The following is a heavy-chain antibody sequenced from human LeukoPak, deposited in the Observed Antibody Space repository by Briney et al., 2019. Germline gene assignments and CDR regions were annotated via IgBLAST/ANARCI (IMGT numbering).Heavy chain of an antibody. V-gene: IGHV7-4-1*02. CDR1: GYTFTTYA. CDR3: ARDRGYSYGYRSPSVDYYYYYMDV. Sequence: ASVKVSCKTSGYTFTTYAMNWVRQAPGQGLEWMGWINTNTGNPAYAQGFTGRFVFSLDTSVSTAYLQISSLKAEDTAVYYCARDRGYSYGYRSPSVDYYYYYMDVWGKGTTVTISS. CDR2: INTNTGNP. D-gene: IGHD5-18*01. J-gene: IGHJ6*03.